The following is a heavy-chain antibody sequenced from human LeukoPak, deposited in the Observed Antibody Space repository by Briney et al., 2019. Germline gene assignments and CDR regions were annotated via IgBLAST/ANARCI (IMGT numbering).Heavy chain of an antibody. V-gene: IGHV3-30*18. J-gene: IGHJ4*02. Sequence: GGSLRLSCAASGFTFSSYGMHWVRQAPGKGLEWVAVISSDGNNKNYVDSVKGRFTFSRDNSKNTLYLQMNSLRAEDTAVYYCAKGNDIGGYYYPHFDYWGQGTLVTVSS. CDR3: AKGNDIGGYYYPHFDY. CDR2: ISSDGNNK. D-gene: IGHD3-22*01. CDR1: GFTFSSYG.